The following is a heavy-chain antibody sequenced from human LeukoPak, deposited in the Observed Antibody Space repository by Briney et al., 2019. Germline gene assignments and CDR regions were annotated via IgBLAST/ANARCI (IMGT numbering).Heavy chain of an antibody. Sequence: GGSLRLSCAASGFTCSDYYMSWIRQAPGKGLAWVAVIWYDGSNKYYADSVKGRFTISRDNSKNTLYLQMNSLRAEDTAVYYCARAISYCSGGSCYSVEYWGQGTLVTVCS. CDR3: ARAISYCSGGSCYSVEY. V-gene: IGHV3-33*08. CDR1: GFTCSDYY. D-gene: IGHD2-15*01. CDR2: IWYDGSNK. J-gene: IGHJ4*02.